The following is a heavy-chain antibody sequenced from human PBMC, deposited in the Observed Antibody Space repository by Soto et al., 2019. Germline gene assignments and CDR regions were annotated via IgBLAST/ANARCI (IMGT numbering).Heavy chain of an antibody. V-gene: IGHV4-34*01. D-gene: IGHD3-3*01. CDR3: AKRRERYYDFWSARAPSWFDP. Sequence: SETLSLTCAVYVGSFSGYYWSWIRQPPGKGLEWIGEINHSGSTNYNPSLKSRVTISVDTSKNQFSLKLSSVTAADTAVYYCAKRRERYYDFWSARAPSWFDPWGQGTLVTVSS. CDR2: INHSGST. CDR1: VGSFSGYY. J-gene: IGHJ5*02.